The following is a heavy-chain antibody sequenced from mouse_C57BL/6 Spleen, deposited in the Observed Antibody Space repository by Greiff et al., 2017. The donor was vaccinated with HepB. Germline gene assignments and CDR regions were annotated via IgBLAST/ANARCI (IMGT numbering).Heavy chain of an antibody. Sequence: QVQLKQSGPELVKPGASVKISCKASGYAFSSSWMNWVKQRPGTGLEWIGRIYPGDGDTNYNGKFKSKATLTADKSSRTAYMQLSSLTSEDSAVYYCARKRVGGSNFDYWGQGTTLTVSS. CDR2: IYPGDGDT. J-gene: IGHJ2*01. CDR3: ARKRVGGSNFDY. V-gene: IGHV1-82*01. CDR1: GYAFSSSW. D-gene: IGHD1-1*01.